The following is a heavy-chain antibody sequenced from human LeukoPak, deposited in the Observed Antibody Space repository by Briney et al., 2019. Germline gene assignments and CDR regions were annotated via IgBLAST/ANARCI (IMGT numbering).Heavy chain of an antibody. CDR1: GGSFSGYY. CDR3: ARGGGTGGKFDS. J-gene: IGHJ4*02. D-gene: IGHD2-15*01. Sequence: SETLSLTWAVYGGSFSGYYWSWIRQPPGKGLEWIGEINHSGSTNYNPSLKSRVTISVDTSKNQFSLKLSSVTAADTAVYYCARGGGTGGKFDSWGQGTLVTVSS. V-gene: IGHV4-34*01. CDR2: INHSGST.